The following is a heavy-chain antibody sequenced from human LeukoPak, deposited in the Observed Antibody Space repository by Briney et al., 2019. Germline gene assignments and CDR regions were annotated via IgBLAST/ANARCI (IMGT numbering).Heavy chain of an antibody. V-gene: IGHV3-23*01. D-gene: IGHD3-10*01. CDR3: AKDLGDYGSGSYYQYYYYYMDI. Sequence: GGSLRLSCAASGFTFSSYAMSGVRQAPGKGLEWVSAISGSGGSTYYADSVKGRFTISRDNSKNTLYLQMNSLRAEDTAVYYCAKDLGDYGSGSYYQYYYYYMDIWGKGTTVTVSS. CDR1: GFTFSSYA. J-gene: IGHJ6*03. CDR2: ISGSGGST.